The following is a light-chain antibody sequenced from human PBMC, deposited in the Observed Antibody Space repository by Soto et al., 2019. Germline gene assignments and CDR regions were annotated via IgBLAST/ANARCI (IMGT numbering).Light chain of an antibody. Sequence: QSALTQPASVSGSPGQSITISCTGASSDVGSSRFVSWYQQHPGKAPKLIIYEVYKRPSGVSNRFSGSQSGNTASLTISGLQAEDEADYYCCSYVGSSTFFAAFGGGTQLTVL. J-gene: IGLJ7*01. CDR2: EVY. CDR3: CSYVGSSTFFAA. V-gene: IGLV2-23*02. CDR1: SSDVGSSRF.